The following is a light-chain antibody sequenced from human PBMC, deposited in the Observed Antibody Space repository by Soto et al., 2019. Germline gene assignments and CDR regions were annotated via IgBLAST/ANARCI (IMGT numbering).Light chain of an antibody. CDR3: NSFTSSSTWV. J-gene: IGLJ3*02. CDR1: SSDVGGHKD. V-gene: IGLV2-14*01. Sequence: QSALTQPASVSGSPGQSITISCTGTSSDVGGHKDVSWYQQHPGKAPKLMIYEVSYRPSGVSNRFSGSKSGDTASLTISGLQAEDEADYYCNSFTSSSTWVFGGGTKLTVL. CDR2: EVS.